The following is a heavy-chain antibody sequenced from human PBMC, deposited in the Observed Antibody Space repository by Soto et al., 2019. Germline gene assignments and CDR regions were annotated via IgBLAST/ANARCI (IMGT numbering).Heavy chain of an antibody. CDR3: ARRQIPPPTRGAANARGGMDV. Sequence: QVQLVESGGGVVQPGRSLRLSCAASGFTFNNYGMHWVRQAPGKGLEWLAVIWNDGSNNYYANSVKGRFTISRDNSKNTLYLQMNSLIAEDAAVYYCARRQIPPPTRGAANARGGMDVWGQGTTVTVSS. CDR1: GFTFNNYG. V-gene: IGHV3-33*01. CDR2: IWNDGSNN. D-gene: IGHD6-25*01. J-gene: IGHJ6*01.